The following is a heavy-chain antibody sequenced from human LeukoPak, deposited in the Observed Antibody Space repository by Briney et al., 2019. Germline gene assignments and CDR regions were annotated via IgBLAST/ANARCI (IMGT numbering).Heavy chain of an antibody. V-gene: IGHV3-7*01. D-gene: IGHD3-10*01. CDR1: GFTFSSYW. CDR2: IKQDGSEK. J-gene: IGHJ4*02. Sequence: GGSLRLSCAASGFTFSSYWMSWVRQAPGKGLEWVASIKQDGSEKYYVDSVKGRFTISRDNAKNSLYLQMNSLRAEDTAVYYCASYSYYYGTGSDYWGQGTLVTVSS. CDR3: ASYSYYYGTGSDY.